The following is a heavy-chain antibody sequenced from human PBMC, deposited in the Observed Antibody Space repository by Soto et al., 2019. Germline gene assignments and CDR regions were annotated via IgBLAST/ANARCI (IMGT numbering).Heavy chain of an antibody. CDR3: ATLTGYYYYFDY. V-gene: IGHV1-24*01. D-gene: IGHD3-9*01. CDR2: FDPEDGET. J-gene: IGHJ4*02. Sequence: ASVKVSSKVSGYTLTELSMHWVRQAPGKGLEWMGGFDPEDGETIYAQKFQGRVTMTEDTSTDTAYMELSSLRSEDTAVYYCATLTGYYYYFDYWGQGTLVTVSS. CDR1: GYTLTELS.